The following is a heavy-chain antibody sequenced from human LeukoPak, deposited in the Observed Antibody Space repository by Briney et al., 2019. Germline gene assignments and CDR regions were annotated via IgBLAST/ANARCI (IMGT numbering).Heavy chain of an antibody. D-gene: IGHD3-22*01. Sequence: GGSLRLSCAASGFTVSSNYMSWVRQAPGKGLEWVSVIYSGGSTYYADSVKGRFTTSRDNSKNTLYLQMNSLRAEDTAVYYCARLGGYYDPPGYWGQGTLVTVSS. J-gene: IGHJ4*02. CDR1: GFTVSSNY. CDR3: ARLGGYYDPPGY. V-gene: IGHV3-66*04. CDR2: IYSGGST.